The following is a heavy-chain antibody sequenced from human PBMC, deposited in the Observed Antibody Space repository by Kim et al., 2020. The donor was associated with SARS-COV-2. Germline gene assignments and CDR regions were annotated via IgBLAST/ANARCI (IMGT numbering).Heavy chain of an antibody. Sequence: GGSLRLSCAASGITFSNAWLGWVRQAPGKGLEWVGRIKSKTDGGTINYAAPVKGRFTISRDDSKNTLYLQMNTLKTEDTAMYYCTTVTGSYYYGMDVCGRGTTVTVSS. CDR3: TTVTGSYYYGMDV. CDR1: GITFSNAW. V-gene: IGHV3-15*01. D-gene: IGHD2-15*01. CDR2: IKSKTDGGTI. J-gene: IGHJ6*02.